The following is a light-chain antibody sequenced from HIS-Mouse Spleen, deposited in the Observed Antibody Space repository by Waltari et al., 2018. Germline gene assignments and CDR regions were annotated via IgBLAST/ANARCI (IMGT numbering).Light chain of an antibody. CDR3: YSTDSSGNHRV. J-gene: IGLJ2*01. V-gene: IGLV3-10*01. Sequence: SYELTQPPPVPVSPGQTARTTCSGDALPTKYADWYQQKSGQAPVLVIYEDSKRPSGIPERFSGSSSGTMATLTISGAQVEDEADYYCYSTDSSGNHRVFGGGTKLTVL. CDR1: ALPTKY. CDR2: EDS.